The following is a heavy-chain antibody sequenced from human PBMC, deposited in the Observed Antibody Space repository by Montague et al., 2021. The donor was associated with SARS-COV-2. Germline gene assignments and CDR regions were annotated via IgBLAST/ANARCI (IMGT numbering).Heavy chain of an antibody. CDR3: ARVDSSGPGEY. D-gene: IGHD3-22*01. J-gene: IGHJ4*02. Sequence: SETLSLTCTVSGGSLNNYFWSWIRQPPGKGLEWVGYISDSGSTKYNPSLQSRVTISVDTARNQFSLTLLSVTAADTAFYYCARVDSSGPGEYWGQGTLVSVSS. CDR1: GGSLNNYF. V-gene: IGHV4-59*08. CDR2: ISDSGST.